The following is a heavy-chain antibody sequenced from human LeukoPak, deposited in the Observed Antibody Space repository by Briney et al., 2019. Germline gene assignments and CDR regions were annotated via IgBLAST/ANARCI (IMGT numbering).Heavy chain of an antibody. CDR1: GYTFTSYG. J-gene: IGHJ6*02. Sequence: ASVKVSCRASGYTFTSYGISWVRQAPGQGLEGMGWISAYNGNTKYAQKLQGRVTMTTDTSTSTAYMELRSLRSDDTAVYYCARESFWSGYYRLYYYYGMDVWGQGTTVTVSS. V-gene: IGHV1-18*01. CDR3: ARESFWSGYYRLYYYYGMDV. D-gene: IGHD3-3*01. CDR2: ISAYNGNT.